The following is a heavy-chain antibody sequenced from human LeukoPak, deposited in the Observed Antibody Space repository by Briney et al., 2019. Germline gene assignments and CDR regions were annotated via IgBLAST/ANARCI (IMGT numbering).Heavy chain of an antibody. CDR2: IGSDNKP. CDR1: GFTFSAYA. D-gene: IGHD3-10*02. J-gene: IGHJ6*02. Sequence: GGSLRLSCAASGFTFSAYAMTWVRQAPGKGLEWVSSIGSDNKPHYSESVKGRFAISRDNSKNTLFLQLHNLRVEDTALYYCARDVHYYVGSDVWGQGTTVTVSS. CDR3: ARDVHYYVGSDV. V-gene: IGHV3-23*01.